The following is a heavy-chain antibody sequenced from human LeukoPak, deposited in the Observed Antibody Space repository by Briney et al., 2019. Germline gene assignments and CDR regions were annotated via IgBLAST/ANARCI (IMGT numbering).Heavy chain of an antibody. CDR3: ARFTDSGGYIDY. V-gene: IGHV4-59*08. J-gene: IGHJ4*02. D-gene: IGHD3-22*01. CDR2: IYYSGST. Sequence: SETLSLTCSVSGGSISSYYWRWIRQPPGKGLEWIGYIYYSGSTNYNPSLKSRVSISVDTSKNQVSLKLSSVTAADTAVYYCARFTDSGGYIDYWGQGTLVTVSS. CDR1: GGSISSYY.